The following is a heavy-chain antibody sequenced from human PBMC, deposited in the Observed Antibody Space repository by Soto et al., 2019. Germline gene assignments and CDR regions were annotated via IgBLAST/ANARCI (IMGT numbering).Heavy chain of an antibody. CDR2: IYYSGST. D-gene: IGHD6-13*01. J-gene: IGHJ5*02. Sequence: QLQLQESGPGLVKPSETLSLTCTVSGGSISSSSYYWGWIRQPPGKGLEWIGSIYYSGSTYYNPSLKSRVTISVDTSKNQFSLKLSSVTAADTAVYYCARQFRSSSSWYGWFDPWGQGTLVTVSS. CDR1: GGSISSSSYY. V-gene: IGHV4-39*01. CDR3: ARQFRSSSSWYGWFDP.